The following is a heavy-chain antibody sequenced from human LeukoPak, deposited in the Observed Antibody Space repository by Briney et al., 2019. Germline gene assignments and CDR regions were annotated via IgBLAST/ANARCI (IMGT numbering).Heavy chain of an antibody. D-gene: IGHD3-9*01. V-gene: IGHV4-61*01. CDR1: GYSISSGYY. CDR3: TGGDHDILTGYYIDY. J-gene: IGHJ4*02. CDR2: IYYSGST. Sequence: SETLSLTCTVSGYSISSGYYWGWIRQPPGKGLEWIGYIYYSGSTNYNPSLKSRVTISVDTSKNQFSLKLSSVTAADTAVYYCTGGDHDILTGYYIDYWGQGTLVTVSS.